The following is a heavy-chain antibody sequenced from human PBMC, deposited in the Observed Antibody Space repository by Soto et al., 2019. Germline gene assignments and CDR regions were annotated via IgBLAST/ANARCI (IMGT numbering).Heavy chain of an antibody. CDR2: ISYDGSNK. CDR3: AKDSGDSSSWSYYYYYGMDV. Sequence: GGSLRLSCAASGFTFSSYGMHWVRQAPGKGLELVAVISYDGSNKYYADSVKGRFTISRDNSKNTLYLQMNSLRAEDTAVYYCAKDSGDSSSWSYYYYYGMDVWGQGTTVTSSS. J-gene: IGHJ6*02. CDR1: GFTFSSYG. V-gene: IGHV3-30*18. D-gene: IGHD6-13*01.